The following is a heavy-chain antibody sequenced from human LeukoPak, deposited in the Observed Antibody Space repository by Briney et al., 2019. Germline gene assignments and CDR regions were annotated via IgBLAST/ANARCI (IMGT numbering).Heavy chain of an antibody. CDR3: ARGDGLLAPRGEYFQH. V-gene: IGHV3-64*01. D-gene: IGHD5-24*01. Sequence: GGSLRLSCAASGFTFSSYAMHWVRQAPGKGLEYVSAISSNGGSTYYANSVKGRFTISRDNSKNTLYLQMGSLRAEDMAVYYCARGDGLLAPRGEYFQHWGQGTLVTVSS. CDR2: ISSNGGST. CDR1: GFTFSSYA. J-gene: IGHJ1*01.